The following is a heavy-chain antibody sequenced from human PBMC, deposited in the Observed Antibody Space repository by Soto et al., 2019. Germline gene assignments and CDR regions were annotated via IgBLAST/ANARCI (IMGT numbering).Heavy chain of an antibody. D-gene: IGHD5-18*01. CDR1: GYTFTGYY. J-gene: IGHJ4*02. CDR3: ARTARYSPRSLIDY. CDR2: INPNSGGT. V-gene: IGHV1-2*02. Sequence: ASVKVSCKASGYTFTGYYMHWVRQAPGQGLEWMGWINPNSGGTNYAQKFQGRVTMTRDTSISTAYMELSRLRSDDTAVYYCARTARYSPRSLIDYWGQGXLVTVSS.